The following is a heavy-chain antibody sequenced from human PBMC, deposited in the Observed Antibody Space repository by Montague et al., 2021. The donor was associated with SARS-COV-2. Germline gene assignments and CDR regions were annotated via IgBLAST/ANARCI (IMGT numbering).Heavy chain of an antibody. J-gene: IGHJ6*02. CDR1: GGSINSSY. D-gene: IGHD6-19*01. CDR3: TRDSRTSGWGYWYHGLDV. Sequence: SETLSLTCTVSGGSINSSYWSWIRQPPGKGLEWIGYIYYRGSTNYNPSLKSRVTISVDTSKNQFSLKLSSVTAADTSVYYCTRDSRTSGWGYWYHGLDVWGQGTTVIVSS. CDR2: IYYRGST. V-gene: IGHV4-59*01.